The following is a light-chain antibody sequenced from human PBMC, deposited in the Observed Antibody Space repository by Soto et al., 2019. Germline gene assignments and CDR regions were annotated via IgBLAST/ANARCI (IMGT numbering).Light chain of an antibody. V-gene: IGKV1-5*01. Sequence: DIQMTQSPSTLSASVGGRVTITCRASQSISSWLAWYQQKPGKAPKLLIYDASNLESGVPSRFSGGGSGTEFSLTISSLQPDDFATYYCQQYNYFWAFGQGTKVDI. CDR1: QSISSW. CDR3: QQYNYFWA. J-gene: IGKJ1*01. CDR2: DAS.